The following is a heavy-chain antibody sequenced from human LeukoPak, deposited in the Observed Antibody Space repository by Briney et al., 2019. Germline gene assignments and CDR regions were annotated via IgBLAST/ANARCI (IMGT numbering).Heavy chain of an antibody. CDR3: ARYGSQTTLYKIAVAGKVWFDP. CDR1: GGSISSYY. J-gene: IGHJ5*02. Sequence: PSETLSLTCTVSGGSISSYYWSWIRQPPGKGLEWIGYIYYSGSTNYNPSLKSRVTISVDTSKNQFSLKLSSVTAADTAVYYCARYGSQTTLYKIAVAGKVWFDPWGQGTLVTVSS. CDR2: IYYSGST. V-gene: IGHV4-59*01. D-gene: IGHD6-19*01.